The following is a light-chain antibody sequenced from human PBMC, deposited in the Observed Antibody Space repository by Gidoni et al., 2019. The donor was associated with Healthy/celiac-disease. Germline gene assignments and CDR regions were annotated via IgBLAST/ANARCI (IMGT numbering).Light chain of an antibody. CDR1: QSISSW. Sequence: DIQMTPSPSTLSASVGDRVTITCRASQSISSWLAWYQQKPGKAPKLLIYKASSLESGVPSRFSGSGSGTEFTLTISRLQPDDFATYYCQQYNSYLWTFGQGTKVEIK. V-gene: IGKV1-5*03. CDR2: KAS. CDR3: QQYNSYLWT. J-gene: IGKJ1*01.